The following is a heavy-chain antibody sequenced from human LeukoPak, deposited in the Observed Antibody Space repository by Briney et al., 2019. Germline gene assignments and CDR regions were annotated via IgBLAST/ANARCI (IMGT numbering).Heavy chain of an antibody. CDR1: GGSFSGYY. CDR2: IYYSGST. V-gene: IGHV4-59*08. D-gene: IGHD6-13*01. J-gene: IGHJ4*02. CDR3: ASSSQQLVTFGY. Sequence: NPSETLSLTCAVYGGSFSGYYWSWIRQPPGKGLEWIGYIYYSGSTNYNPSLKSRVTISVDTSKNQFSLKLSSVTAADTAVYYCASSSQQLVTFGYWGQGTLVTVSS.